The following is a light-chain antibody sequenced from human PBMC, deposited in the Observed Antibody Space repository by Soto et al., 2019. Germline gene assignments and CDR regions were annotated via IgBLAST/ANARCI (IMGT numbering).Light chain of an antibody. CDR2: GAS. CDR1: QSVKSSY. V-gene: IGKV3D-20*02. CDR3: QQRSNWPPYT. J-gene: IGKJ2*01. Sequence: EIVLTQSPGTLSLSPGERATLSCRASQSVKSSYLAWYQQKPGQAPRLLIYGASSRATGIPDRFSGSGSGTDFTLTISRLEPEDFAVYYCQQRSNWPPYTFGQGTKLEIK.